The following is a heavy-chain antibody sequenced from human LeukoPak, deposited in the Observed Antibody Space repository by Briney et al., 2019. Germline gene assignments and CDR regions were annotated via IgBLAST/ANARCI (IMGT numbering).Heavy chain of an antibody. V-gene: IGHV4-34*01. CDR3: ARRVGRWFGERAYYYNYMDV. Sequence: SETLSLTCAVYGGSFSGYYWSWIRQPPGKGLEWIGEINHSRSTKYNPSLKSRPTISVDTSKNQFSLKLSPVTAADTAVYYCARRVGRWFGERAYYYNYMDVWDKGTTVTIS. J-gene: IGHJ6*03. D-gene: IGHD3-10*01. CDR2: INHSRST. CDR1: GGSFSGYY.